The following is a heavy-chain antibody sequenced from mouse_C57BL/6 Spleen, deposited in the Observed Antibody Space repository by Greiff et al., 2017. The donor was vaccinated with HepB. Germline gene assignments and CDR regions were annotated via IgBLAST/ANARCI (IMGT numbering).Heavy chain of an antibody. D-gene: IGHD1-1*01. V-gene: IGHV1-54*01. CDR1: GYAFTNYL. Sequence: QVQLQQSGAELVRPGTSVKVSCKASGYAFTNYLIEWVKQRPGQGLEWIGVINPGSGGTNYNEKFKGKATLTADKSSSTAYMQLSSLTSEDSAVYFCARSGTTGGAMDYWGQGTSVTVSS. CDR3: ARSGTTGGAMDY. J-gene: IGHJ4*01. CDR2: INPGSGGT.